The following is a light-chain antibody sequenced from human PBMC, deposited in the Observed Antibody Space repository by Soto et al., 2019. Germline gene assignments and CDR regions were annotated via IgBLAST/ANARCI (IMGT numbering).Light chain of an antibody. V-gene: IGKV3-11*02. CDR3: QEPTNLPRT. Sequence: SCRARHVGGNYLAWYQEKPGQAPRLLVYAASRRATGFPARFSGRGSGRDTTHTSSSRNPEDPPFYSSQEPTNLPRTFGQGTKVDIK. CDR1: HVGGNY. J-gene: IGKJ1*01. CDR2: AAS.